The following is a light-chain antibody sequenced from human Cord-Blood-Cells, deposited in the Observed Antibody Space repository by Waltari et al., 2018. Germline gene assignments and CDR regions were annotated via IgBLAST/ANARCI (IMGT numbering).Light chain of an antibody. J-gene: IGKJ2*03. CDR3: EQSYSTPYS. CDR1: QSISSY. V-gene: IGKV1-39*01. CDR2: AAS. Sequence: DIQMTQSPSSLSASVGDRVTITCRASQSISSYLNWYQQKPGKAPKLLLYAASSLQSGVPSRFSGSGAGTDFDLICSSLKTDEFATYYCEQSYSTPYSFGQATKLEI.